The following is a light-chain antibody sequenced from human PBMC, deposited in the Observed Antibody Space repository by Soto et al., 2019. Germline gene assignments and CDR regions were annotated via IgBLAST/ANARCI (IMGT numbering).Light chain of an antibody. CDR3: QRYNSFSST. V-gene: IGKV1-5*01. CDR1: QSISRW. Sequence: DIQMTQSPSTLSASVGDRVTITCRASQSISRWLAWYQQKPGKAPQVLIYDTSSLGGGVPSRFSDSGSGSVFSLTLSSLQPDEFTPYYCQRYNSFSSTFGQGDNLPIK. CDR2: DTS. J-gene: IGKJ2*01.